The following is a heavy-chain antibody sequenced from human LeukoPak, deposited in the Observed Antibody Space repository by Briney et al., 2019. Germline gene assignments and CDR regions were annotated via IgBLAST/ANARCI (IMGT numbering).Heavy chain of an antibody. CDR2: IYYSGST. J-gene: IGHJ4*02. CDR1: GGSISSSSYY. Sequence: SETLSLTCTVSGGSISSSSYYWGWIRQPPGKGLEWIGSIYYSGSTNYNPSLKSRATISVDTSKNQLSLKMTSVTAADTAVYYCARDRLYYGYWGQGTLVTVSS. D-gene: IGHD6-25*01. CDR3: ARDRLYYGY. V-gene: IGHV4-39*07.